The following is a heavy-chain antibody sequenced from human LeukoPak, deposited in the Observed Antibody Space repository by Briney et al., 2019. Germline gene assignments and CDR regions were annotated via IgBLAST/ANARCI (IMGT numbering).Heavy chain of an antibody. D-gene: IGHD7-27*01. J-gene: IGHJ4*02. CDR3: ARDAWDYFDY. V-gene: IGHV3-30*04. CDR1: GFTLSSYA. CDR2: ISYDGSNK. Sequence: GGSLRLSCAASGFTLSSYAMHWVRQAPGKGLEWVAVISYDGSNKYYADSVKGRFTISRDNSKNTLYLQMNSLRAEDTAVYYCARDAWDYFDYWGQGTLVTVSS.